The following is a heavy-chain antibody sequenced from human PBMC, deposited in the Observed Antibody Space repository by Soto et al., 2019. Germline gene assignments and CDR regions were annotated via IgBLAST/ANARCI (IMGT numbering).Heavy chain of an antibody. D-gene: IGHD3-3*01. V-gene: IGHV4-59*08. Sequence: SETPFLTCTVSGGSISSYYWSWVPPPPGEGLVWIGYIYYSGSTNYNPSLKSRVTISVDTSENQFSLKLSSVTAAGTAVYYCARSITIFGVAIPNSYYYMDVWGKGTTVTVSS. CDR2: IYYSGST. CDR1: GGSISSYY. CDR3: ARSITIFGVAIPNSYYYMDV. J-gene: IGHJ6*03.